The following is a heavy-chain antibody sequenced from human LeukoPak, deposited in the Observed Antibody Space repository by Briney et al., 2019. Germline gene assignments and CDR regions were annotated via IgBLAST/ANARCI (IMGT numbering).Heavy chain of an antibody. CDR2: IKQDESKR. J-gene: IGHJ5*02. V-gene: IGHV3-7*01. CDR3: AREASLYCSGNNCYWAFDL. CDR1: GFTFSNYW. Sequence: GGSLRLSCAASGFTFSNYWMSWVRQAPGKGLEWVTNIKQDESKRYYVGSVKGRFTISRDNAKNSLYLQMNSLRAEDTAVYYCAREASLYCSGNNCYWAFDLWGQGTLDTVSS. D-gene: IGHD2-2*01.